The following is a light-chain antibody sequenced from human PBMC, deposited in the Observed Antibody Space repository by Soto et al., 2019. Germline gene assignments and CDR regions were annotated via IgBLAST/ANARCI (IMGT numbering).Light chain of an antibody. Sequence: DIQMTQSPSSLSASVGERVTITCQASPNTKSFLNWYQQTPGKAPKLLIYATSSVQSGVPARFSGGRSGTDFSLSISSLQPEDFAKYDCQQTYVAPVTFGGGTKVEI. V-gene: IGKV1-39*01. CDR2: ATS. CDR3: QQTYVAPVT. CDR1: PNTKSF. J-gene: IGKJ4*01.